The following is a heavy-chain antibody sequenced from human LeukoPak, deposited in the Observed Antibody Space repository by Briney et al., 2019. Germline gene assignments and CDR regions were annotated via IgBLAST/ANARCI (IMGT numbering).Heavy chain of an antibody. D-gene: IGHD3-22*01. CDR3: TADSRYDSSVFH. J-gene: IGHJ4*02. Sequence: PGGSLRLSCEVSGFTVSDAWMSWVRQAPGKGLEWVGRVKTKSEDGARDYAAPVKGRFTISRDNSKNTLYLQMNSLKTEDTAVYYCTADSRYDSSVFHWGQGTLVTVSS. CDR2: VKTKSEDGAR. CDR1: GFTVSDAW. V-gene: IGHV3-15*01.